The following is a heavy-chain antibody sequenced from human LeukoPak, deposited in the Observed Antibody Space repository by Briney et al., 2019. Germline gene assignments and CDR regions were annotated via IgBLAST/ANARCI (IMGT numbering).Heavy chain of an antibody. V-gene: IGHV3-23*01. CDR1: GFTFSSYA. CDR2: ISGSGGST. Sequence: PGGSLRLSCAASGFTFSSYAMSWVRQAPGKGLEWVSAISGSGGSTYYADTVKGRFTISRDNSKNTLYLQMNSLRAEDTAVYYCAKETYYYDRSGYYTNYFDYWGQATLVSVSS. D-gene: IGHD3-22*01. CDR3: AKETYYYDRSGYYTNYFDY. J-gene: IGHJ4*02.